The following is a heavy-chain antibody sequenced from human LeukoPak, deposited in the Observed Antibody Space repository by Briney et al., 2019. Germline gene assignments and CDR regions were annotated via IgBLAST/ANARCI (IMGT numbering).Heavy chain of an antibody. CDR2: IIPIFGTA. Sequence: ASVKVSCKASGGTFSSYAISWVRQAPGQGLEWMGGIIPIFGTANYAQKFQGRVTITADESTSTAYMELSSLRSEDTAVYYCARDSTVTTFRGCVDPWGQGTLVTVSS. CDR3: ARDSTVTTFRGCVDP. V-gene: IGHV1-69*01. J-gene: IGHJ5*02. CDR1: GGTFSSYA. D-gene: IGHD4-17*01.